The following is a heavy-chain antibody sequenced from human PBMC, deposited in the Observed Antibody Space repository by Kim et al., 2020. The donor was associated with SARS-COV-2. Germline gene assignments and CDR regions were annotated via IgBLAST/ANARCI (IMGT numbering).Heavy chain of an antibody. Sequence: SETLSLTCAVYGGSFSGYYWSWIRQPPGKGLEWIGEINHSGSTTYNPSLKSRVTISVDTSKNQFSLKLSSVTAADTAVYYCARGVELLWFGEFHYAEYFQHWGQGTLVTVSS. CDR2: INHSGST. J-gene: IGHJ1*01. CDR3: ARGVELLWFGEFHYAEYFQH. CDR1: GGSFSGYY. V-gene: IGHV4-34*01. D-gene: IGHD3-10*01.